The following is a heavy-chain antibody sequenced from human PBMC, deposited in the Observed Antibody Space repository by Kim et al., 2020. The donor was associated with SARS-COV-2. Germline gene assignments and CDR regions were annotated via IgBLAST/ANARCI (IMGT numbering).Heavy chain of an antibody. J-gene: IGHJ4*02. D-gene: IGHD5-12*01. Sequence: SGPTLVKPTQTLTLTCTFSGFSLSTSGVGVGWIRQPPGKALEWLALIYWDDDKRYSPSLKSRLTITKDTSKNQVVLTMTNMDPVDTATYYCAHLKGWLQSDYFDYWGQGTLVTVSS. V-gene: IGHV2-5*02. CDR2: IYWDDDK. CDR1: GFSLSTSGVG. CDR3: AHLKGWLQSDYFDY.